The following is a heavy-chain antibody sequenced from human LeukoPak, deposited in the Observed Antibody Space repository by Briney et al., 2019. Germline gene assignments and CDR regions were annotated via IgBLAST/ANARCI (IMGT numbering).Heavy chain of an antibody. D-gene: IGHD3-22*01. J-gene: IGHJ5*02. CDR2: INPSGGSR. Sequence: ASVKVSCMASGYTFTRYYMHWVRQAAGQGLEWMGIINPSGGSRSYAQKFQGRVTMNRDTSTSTVYMELSSLRSEDTAVYYCAREGHYYDSRPIRGAFDPWGQGTQVTVSS. CDR1: GYTFTRYY. CDR3: AREGHYYDSRPIRGAFDP. V-gene: IGHV1-46*01.